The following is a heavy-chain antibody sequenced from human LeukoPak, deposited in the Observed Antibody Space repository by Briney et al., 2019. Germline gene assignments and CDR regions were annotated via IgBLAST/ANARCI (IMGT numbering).Heavy chain of an antibody. CDR2: IPTSGISV. CDR3: TRAVGLGPGAHFDQ. Sequence: PGGSLRLSCAASGFSFSRYYMSWVRQTPGKALEWISYIPTSGISVQYADSVRGRFTASRDDAKNSLHLQMGSLRVEDTAVYYCTRAVGLGPGAHFDQWGQGALVIVSS. D-gene: IGHD1-26*01. J-gene: IGHJ4*02. CDR1: GFSFSRYY. V-gene: IGHV3-11*01.